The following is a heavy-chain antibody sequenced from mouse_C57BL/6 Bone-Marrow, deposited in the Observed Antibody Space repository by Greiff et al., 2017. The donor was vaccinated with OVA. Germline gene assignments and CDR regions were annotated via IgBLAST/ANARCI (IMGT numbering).Heavy chain of an antibody. V-gene: IGHV1-26*01. CDR3: GGVHDYWYFDV. CDR1: GYTFTDYY. CDR2: INPNNGGT. Sequence: EVQLQQSGPELVKPGASVKISCKASGYTFTDYYMNWVKQSHGKSLEWIGDINPNNGGTSYNQKFKGKATLTVDKSSSTAYMELRSLTSEDSAVYYCGGVHDYWYFDVWGTGTTVTVSS. J-gene: IGHJ1*03. D-gene: IGHD2-3*01.